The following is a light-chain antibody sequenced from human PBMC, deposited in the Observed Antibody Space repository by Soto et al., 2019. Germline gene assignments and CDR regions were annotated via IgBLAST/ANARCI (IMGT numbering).Light chain of an antibody. CDR2: KAS. J-gene: IGKJ1*01. CDR1: QTISSW. CDR3: QHYNRYSEA. Sequence: DIQMTQSPSTLSGSVGDRVTITCRASQTISSWLAWYQQKPGKAPKLLIYKASTLKSGVPSRFSGSGSGTEFTLTISSLQPDDFANYCYQHYNRYSEAFGQGTKVELK. V-gene: IGKV1-5*03.